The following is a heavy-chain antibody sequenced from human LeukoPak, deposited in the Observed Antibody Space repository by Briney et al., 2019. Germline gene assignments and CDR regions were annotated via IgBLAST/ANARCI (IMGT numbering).Heavy chain of an antibody. CDR1: GYTFTGYY. J-gene: IGHJ1*01. D-gene: IGHD4-17*01. CDR2: INPNSGGT. Sequence: GASVKVSCKASGYTFTGYYMHWVRQAPGQGLEWMGWINPNSGGTNYAQKFQGWVTMTRDTSISTAYMELSRLRSDDTAVYYCARTGDYGDYGKYFQHWGQGTLVTVSS. V-gene: IGHV1-2*04. CDR3: ARTGDYGDYGKYFQH.